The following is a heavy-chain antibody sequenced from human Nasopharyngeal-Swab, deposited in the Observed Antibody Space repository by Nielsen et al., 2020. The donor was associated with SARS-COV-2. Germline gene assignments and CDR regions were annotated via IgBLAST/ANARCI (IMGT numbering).Heavy chain of an antibody. J-gene: IGHJ6*02. CDR1: GYTFTSYY. Sequence: ASVKVSCKASGYTFTSYYMHWVRQAPGQGLEWMGIINPRGGSTSYAQKFQGRVTMTRDTSTSTLYMNLSSLTSDDTAVYYCTRGTHDMDVWGQGTTVTVSS. CDR2: INPRGGST. V-gene: IGHV1-46*01. CDR3: TRGTHDMDV.